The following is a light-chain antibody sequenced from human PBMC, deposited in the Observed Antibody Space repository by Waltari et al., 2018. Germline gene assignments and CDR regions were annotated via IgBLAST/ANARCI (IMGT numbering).Light chain of an antibody. CDR2: GAS. Sequence: EVVLTQSPDTLSLSPGERATLPCRASQSLTKRYLAWYQQKPGQAPRLLIYGASSRAPGIPNRFSGSVSGTDFTLTISRLEPEDFAVYYCQQYGSSILYTVGQGTKLEIK. V-gene: IGKV3-20*01. J-gene: IGKJ2*01. CDR3: QQYGSSILYT. CDR1: QSLTKRY.